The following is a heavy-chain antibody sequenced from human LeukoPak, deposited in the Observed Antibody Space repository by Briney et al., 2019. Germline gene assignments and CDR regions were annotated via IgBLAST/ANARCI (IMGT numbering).Heavy chain of an antibody. J-gene: IGHJ4*02. Sequence: ASVKVSCKASGYTFTGYYMHWVRQAPGQGLEWMGWINPNSGGTNYAQKFQGRVTMTRDTSISTAYMELSRLTSDDTAVYDCARSPIRDSSGYYFDYWGQGTLVTVSS. CDR2: INPNSGGT. V-gene: IGHV1-2*02. CDR3: ARSPIRDSSGYYFDY. D-gene: IGHD3-22*01. CDR1: GYTFTGYY.